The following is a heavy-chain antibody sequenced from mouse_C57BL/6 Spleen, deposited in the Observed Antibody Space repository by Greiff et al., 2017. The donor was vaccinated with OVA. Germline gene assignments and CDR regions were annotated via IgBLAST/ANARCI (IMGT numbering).Heavy chain of an antibody. J-gene: IGHJ3*01. CDR1: GYTFTSYT. V-gene: IGHV1-4*01. D-gene: IGHD2-2*01. Sequence: QVQLKESGAELARPGASVKMSCKASGYTFTSYTMHWVKQRPGQGLEWIGYINPSSGYTKYNQKFKDKATLTADKSSSTAYMQLSSLTSEDSAVYYCAREEDYGYNWFAYWGQGTLVTVSA. CDR2: INPSSGYT. CDR3: AREEDYGYNWFAY.